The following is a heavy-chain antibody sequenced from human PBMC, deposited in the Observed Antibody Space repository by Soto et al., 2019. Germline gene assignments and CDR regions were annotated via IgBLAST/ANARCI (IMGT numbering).Heavy chain of an antibody. Sequence: GGSVKVSCKASGYTFTRYYMHWGRQAPGQGAGWMGWINPNSGGTNYAQKLQGRVTMTTDTSTSTAYMELRSLRSDDTAVYYCARDLGGSYYVTNYYYGMDVWGQGTTVTVSS. CDR3: ARDLGGSYYVTNYYYGMDV. V-gene: IGHV1-2*02. CDR1: GYTFTRYY. CDR2: INPNSGGT. D-gene: IGHD1-26*01. J-gene: IGHJ6*02.